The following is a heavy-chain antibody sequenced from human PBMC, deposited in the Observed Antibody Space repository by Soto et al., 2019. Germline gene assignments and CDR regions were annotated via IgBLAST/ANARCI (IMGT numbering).Heavy chain of an antibody. D-gene: IGHD2-2*01. CDR3: ASKSGGVPAANYYYYMDV. CDR2: IIPIFGTA. Sequence: SVKVSCKASGGTFSSYAISWVRQAPGQGLEWMGGIIPIFGTANYAQKFQGRVTITADESTSTAYMELSSLRSEDTAVYYCASKSGGVPAANYYYYMDVWGKGTTVTVSS. CDR1: GGTFSSYA. J-gene: IGHJ6*03. V-gene: IGHV1-69*13.